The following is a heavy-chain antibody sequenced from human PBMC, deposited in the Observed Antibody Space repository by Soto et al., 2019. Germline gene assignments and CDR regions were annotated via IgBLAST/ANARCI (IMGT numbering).Heavy chain of an antibody. CDR1: GGPISSSRYY. CDR2: IYYSGST. D-gene: IGHD2-15*01. Sequence: AGAPSPTRAVSGGPISSSRYYWVWIRHPPGKGLEWIGSIYYSGSTYYNPSLKSRVTISVDTSKNQFSLKLSSVTAADTAVYYCARVIVAASVGFDPWGQGTLVTVSS. V-gene: IGHV4-39*01. CDR3: ARVIVAASVGFDP. J-gene: IGHJ5*02.